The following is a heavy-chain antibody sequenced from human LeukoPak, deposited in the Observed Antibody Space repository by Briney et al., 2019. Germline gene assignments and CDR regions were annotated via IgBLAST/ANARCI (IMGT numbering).Heavy chain of an antibody. D-gene: IGHD1-26*01. V-gene: IGHV1-2*02. CDR2: INPNSGDT. CDR1: GYTFTGYF. J-gene: IGHJ4*02. CDR3: ARDAELQWELLDSTIDY. Sequence: ASVKVSCKASGYTFTGYFMHWVRQAPGQGLEWMGWINPNSGDTNYAQKFQGRVTMTRDTSISTAYMELSRLRSDDTAVYYCARDAELQWELLDSTIDYWGQGTLVTVSS.